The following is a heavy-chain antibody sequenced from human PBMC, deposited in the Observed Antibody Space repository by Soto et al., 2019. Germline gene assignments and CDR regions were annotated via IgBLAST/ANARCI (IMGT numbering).Heavy chain of an antibody. CDR1: GGSISSRNYY. CDR2: IYYNGFR. CDR3: ARQSDFLSDSSSFDP. J-gene: IGHJ5*02. Sequence: QLQLQESGPGRLKPSETLSLTCTVSGGSISSRNYYWGWVRPPPGMGLEGIGSIYYNGFRYYNPSVKTRVTMAVLTSKSHSALEVRSVTATDTAVYFCARQSDFLSDSSSFDPWGQGTLVTVSS. V-gene: IGHV4-39*01. D-gene: IGHD3-3*01.